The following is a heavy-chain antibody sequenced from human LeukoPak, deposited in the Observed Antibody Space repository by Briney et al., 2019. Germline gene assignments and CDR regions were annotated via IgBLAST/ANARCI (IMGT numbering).Heavy chain of an antibody. Sequence: PSETLSLTCTVSGGSISSSTYYWGWIRQPPGKGLEWIGSAYYSGNTYYNPSLKSRVIVFVDTSKNQFSLKLNSVTAADTAVYNCATHPVAKYYFDYWGQGTLVTVSS. D-gene: IGHD4-23*01. CDR1: GGSISSSTYY. V-gene: IGHV4-39*01. J-gene: IGHJ4*02. CDR2: AYYSGNT. CDR3: ATHPVAKYYFDY.